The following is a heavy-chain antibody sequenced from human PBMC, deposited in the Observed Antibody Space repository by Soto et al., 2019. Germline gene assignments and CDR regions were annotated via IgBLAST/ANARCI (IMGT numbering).Heavy chain of an antibody. J-gene: IGHJ5*02. CDR1: GFLFINAW. CDR3: TTTYTGGSFYT. Sequence: EVQVVESGGGLVQPGKSLRLSCAASGFLFINAWMNWVRQAPGKGLEWVGRIKSETGGGTTDYAAPVKGRFTIARDDSKNMLYLQMNSLKTEDTAVYYCTTTYTGGSFYTWGQGTLVTFSS. CDR2: IKSETGGGTT. D-gene: IGHD1-26*01. V-gene: IGHV3-15*07.